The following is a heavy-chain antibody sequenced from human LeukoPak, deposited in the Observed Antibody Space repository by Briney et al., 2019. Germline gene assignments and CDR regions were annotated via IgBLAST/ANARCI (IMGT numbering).Heavy chain of an antibody. CDR1: GGSISSYY. V-gene: IGHV4-59*01. D-gene: IGHD6-19*01. Sequence: SETLSLTCSVSGGSISSYYWSWIRQPPGKGLEWIGYVYDSGSTKYNSSLQSRVTISVVTSKNQFSLKLRSVTAADTAVYYCARDRGAVAGNIDYWGQGILVTVSS. J-gene: IGHJ4*02. CDR2: VYDSGST. CDR3: ARDRGAVAGNIDY.